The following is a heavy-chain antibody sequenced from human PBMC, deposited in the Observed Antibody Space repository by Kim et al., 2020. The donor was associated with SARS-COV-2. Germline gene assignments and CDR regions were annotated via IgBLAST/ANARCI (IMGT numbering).Heavy chain of an antibody. V-gene: IGHV4-31*03. CDR2: IYYSGST. CDR1: GGSISSGGYY. Sequence: SETLSLTCTVSGGSISSGGYYWSWIRQHPGKGLEWIGYIYYSGSTYYNPSLKSRVTISVDTSKNQFSLKLSSVTAADTAVYYCARGGPSIAAPYYYYGMDVWGQGTTVTVSS. CDR3: ARGGPSIAAPYYYYGMDV. D-gene: IGHD6-6*01. J-gene: IGHJ6*02.